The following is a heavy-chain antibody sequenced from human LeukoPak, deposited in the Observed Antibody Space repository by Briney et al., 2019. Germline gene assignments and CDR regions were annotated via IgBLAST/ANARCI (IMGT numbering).Heavy chain of an antibody. CDR2: IYSGGTT. Sequence: PGGSLRLSCAASGFTVSSNCISWVRQAPGKGLEWVSLIYSGGTTYYADSVKARFSISRDDSKNTVYLQMNSLRAEDTAVYFCARVPYDGGAWGWFDHWGQGTQVTVSS. CDR3: ARVPYDGGAWGWFDH. D-gene: IGHD2-21*01. J-gene: IGHJ5*02. V-gene: IGHV3-66*01. CDR1: GFTVSSNC.